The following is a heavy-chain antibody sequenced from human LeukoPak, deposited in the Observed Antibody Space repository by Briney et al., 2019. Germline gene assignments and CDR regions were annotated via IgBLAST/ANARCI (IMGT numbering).Heavy chain of an antibody. CDR2: ISYDGSNK. D-gene: IGHD3-22*01. Sequence: GGSLRLSCAASGFTFSSYGMHWVRQAPGKGLEWVAVISYDGSNKYYADSVKGRFTISRDNSKNTLYLQMNSLRAEDTAVYYCAKELYYYDSSGSPPGYWGQGTLVTVSS. CDR1: GFTFSSYG. V-gene: IGHV3-30*18. CDR3: AKELYYYDSSGSPPGY. J-gene: IGHJ4*02.